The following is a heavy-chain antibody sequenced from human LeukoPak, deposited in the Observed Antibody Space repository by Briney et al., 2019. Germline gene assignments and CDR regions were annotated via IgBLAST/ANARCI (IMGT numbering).Heavy chain of an antibody. CDR2: LNPSGSGT. D-gene: IGHD1-26*01. J-gene: IGHJ4*02. V-gene: IGHV1-46*01. CDR1: GYTFTTYK. Sequence: ASVKVPCKASGYTFTTYKMHWVRQAPGQGLEWMGILNPSGSGTRNAQKFQGRVTMTRDTSTSTVYMELSSLRSEDTAVYYCAKDGGTYSADYWGQGTLVTVSS. CDR3: AKDGGTYSADY.